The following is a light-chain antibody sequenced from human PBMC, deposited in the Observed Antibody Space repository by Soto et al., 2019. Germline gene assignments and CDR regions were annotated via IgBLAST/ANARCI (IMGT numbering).Light chain of an antibody. CDR3: QQRSNS. V-gene: IGKV3-11*01. J-gene: IGKJ4*01. CDR2: DAS. CDR1: QSVSSY. Sequence: EIVLTQSPATLSLSPGERATLSCRASQSVSSYLAWYQQKPGQAPRLLIYDASNRATGIPARFSGSGSGTDFTLTISSLDPEDFAVYYCQQRSNSFGGGTKVEFK.